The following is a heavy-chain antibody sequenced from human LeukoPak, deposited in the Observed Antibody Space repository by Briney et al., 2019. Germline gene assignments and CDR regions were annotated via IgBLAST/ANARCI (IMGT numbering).Heavy chain of an antibody. V-gene: IGHV3-66*02. CDR3: ARALYGSGSYFIA. D-gene: IGHD3-10*01. Sequence: RGSLRLSCAASGFTVGSNYMSWVRQAPGKGLQWVSFIYSVGTTYYADAVKGRFTISRDDYQNTVYLQMNSLTAEDTAVYYCARALYGSGSYFIAWGQGALVTVSS. J-gene: IGHJ4*02. CDR2: IYSVGTT. CDR1: GFTVGSNY.